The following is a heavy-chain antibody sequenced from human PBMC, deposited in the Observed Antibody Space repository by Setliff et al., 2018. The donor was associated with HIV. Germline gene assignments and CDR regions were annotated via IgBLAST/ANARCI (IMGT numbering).Heavy chain of an antibody. CDR1: RFTFTNYV. J-gene: IGHJ6*03. CDR2: ISPGGIDT. CDR3: ARGRRVSSNYYYYYYMDA. D-gene: IGHD2-2*01. Sequence: GGSLRLSCAASRFTFTNYVMSWVRQAPGRGLEWVSSISPGGIDTYYADSVKGRFTISRDNSKNTLYLQMNSLRAEDTAVYYCARGRRVSSNYYYYYYMDAWGKGTTVTVSS. V-gene: IGHV3-23*01.